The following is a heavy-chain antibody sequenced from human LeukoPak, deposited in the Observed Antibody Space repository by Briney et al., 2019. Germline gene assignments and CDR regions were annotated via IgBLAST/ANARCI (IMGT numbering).Heavy chain of an antibody. Sequence: GGSLRLSCAASGFTFSDYYMSWIRQAPGKGLEWVSYISSSGSTIYYADSVKGRFTISRDNAKNSLYLQMNSLRAECTAVYYCARELFTYDFWSAPSSYMDVWGEGTTVTAS. CDR2: ISSSGSTI. CDR1: GFTFSDYY. CDR3: ARELFTYDFWSAPSSYMDV. J-gene: IGHJ6*03. D-gene: IGHD3-3*01. V-gene: IGHV3-11*04.